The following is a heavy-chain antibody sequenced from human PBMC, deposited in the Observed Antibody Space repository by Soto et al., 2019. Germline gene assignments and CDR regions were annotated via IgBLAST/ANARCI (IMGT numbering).Heavy chain of an antibody. CDR2: IIPIFGTE. CDR1: GGTFSSYA. CDR3: ERMSDSTWTPDGLDS. Sequence: QVKLVQSGTEVKKPGSSVKVSCKTSGGTFSSYAISWVRQAPGQGLEWMGGIIPIFGTENYAQKFHDRVTITSDESRSTAYMELSRLRFGDTAIYYCERMSDSTWTPDGLDSWGQGTVVTVSS. D-gene: IGHD2-2*01. V-gene: IGHV1-69*01. J-gene: IGHJ3*02.